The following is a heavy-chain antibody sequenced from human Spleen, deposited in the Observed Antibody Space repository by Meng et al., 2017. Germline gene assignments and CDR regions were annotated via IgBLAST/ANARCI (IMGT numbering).Heavy chain of an antibody. CDR1: GGSFSGYY. V-gene: IGHV4-34*01. J-gene: IGHJ4*01. Sequence: QVQLQPWGEGLLKPSETLTLTCCGYGGSFSGYYWSWIRQHPGKGLELIGYIYYSGSTYYTPSLKSLVTISVDPSKNQFSLMVSSVTAADTAVYYCASSGWYRGPNYFDYWGQGTLVTVSS. CDR2: IYYSGST. D-gene: IGHD6-19*01. CDR3: ASSGWYRGPNYFDY.